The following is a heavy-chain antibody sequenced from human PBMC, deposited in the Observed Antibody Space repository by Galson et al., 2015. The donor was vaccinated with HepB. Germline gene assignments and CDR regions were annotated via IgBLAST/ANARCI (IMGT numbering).Heavy chain of an antibody. CDR2: ISGSGGST. CDR1: GFTFSSYA. Sequence: SLRLSCAASGFTFSSYAMSWVRQAPGKGLEWVSAISGSGGSTYYADSVKGRFTISRDNSKNTLYLQMNSLRAEDTAVYYCATLPPIVGATRENAFDIWGQGTMVTVSS. J-gene: IGHJ3*02. V-gene: IGHV3-23*01. CDR3: ATLPPIVGATRENAFDI. D-gene: IGHD1-26*01.